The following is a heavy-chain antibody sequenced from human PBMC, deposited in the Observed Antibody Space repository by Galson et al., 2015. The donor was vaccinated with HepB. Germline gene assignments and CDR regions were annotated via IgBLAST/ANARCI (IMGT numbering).Heavy chain of an antibody. CDR1: GFTFSSYA. D-gene: IGHD3-3*01. J-gene: IGHJ4*02. Sequence: SLRLSCAASGFTFSSYAMSWVRQAPGKGLEWVSAISGSGGSTYYADSVKGRFTISRDNSKDTLYLQMNSLRAEDTAVYYCAKDSEVEWLLSPVGYWGQGTLVTVSS. CDR2: ISGSGGST. V-gene: IGHV3-23*01. CDR3: AKDSEVEWLLSPVGY.